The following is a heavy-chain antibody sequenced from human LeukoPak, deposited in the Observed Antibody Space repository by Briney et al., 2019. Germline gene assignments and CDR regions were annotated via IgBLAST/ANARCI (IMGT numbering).Heavy chain of an antibody. V-gene: IGHV4-31*03. CDR3: ARVGGDFHH. CDR2: IDSSGKT. D-gene: IGHD2-21*01. CDR1: GASVRSSGSY. Sequence: SETLPLTCTVSGASVRSSGSYLNWYRQHPGEGLEWVGHIDSSGKTSYNPSLESRLTISTDSSKNQFSLRLTSVTVADTAVYYCARVGGDFHHWGQGTLVTVSS. J-gene: IGHJ4*02.